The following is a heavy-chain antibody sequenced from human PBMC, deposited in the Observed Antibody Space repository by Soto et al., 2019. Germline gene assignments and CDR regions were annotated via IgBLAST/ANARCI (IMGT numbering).Heavy chain of an antibody. V-gene: IGHV3-53*01. CDR1: GFTVSSNY. Sequence: PGGSLRLSCAASGFTVSSNYMSWVRQAPGKGLEWVSFFFSVCSIYYADSVKGRFTISRDISKNTLFVKMNSLRAEDTAVYYCASSLYGSGLKFDYWGQGTLVTVSS. CDR2: FFSVCSI. J-gene: IGHJ4*02. D-gene: IGHD3-10*01. CDR3: ASSLYGSGLKFDY.